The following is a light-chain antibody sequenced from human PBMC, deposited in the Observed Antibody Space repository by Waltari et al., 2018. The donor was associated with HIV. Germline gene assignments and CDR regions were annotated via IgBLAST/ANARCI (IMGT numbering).Light chain of an antibody. CDR1: QSVLYSSNNKNY. CDR3: QQYYSTPRT. J-gene: IGKJ1*01. CDR2: WAS. V-gene: IGKV4-1*01. Sequence: IVMTQSPDYLAVSLGERATINCKSSQSVLYSSNNKNYLAWYQQKPGQPPKLLIYWASTRESGVPDRFSGSGSGTDFTLTISSLQAEDVALYYCQQYYSTPRTFGQGTKVEVK.